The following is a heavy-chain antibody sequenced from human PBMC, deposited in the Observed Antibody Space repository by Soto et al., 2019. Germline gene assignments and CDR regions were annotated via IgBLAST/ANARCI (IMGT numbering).Heavy chain of an antibody. V-gene: IGHV4-38-2*01. Sequence: SETLSLTCAVSGYSIGSGYYWAWIRQSPGKGLEWIGSIYHAGSVYYNPSLNGRVALSMDTSKIHFSLKLTSVTAADTAVYYCARTFDYYGMDVWGQGTTVTVSS. CDR3: ARTFDYYGMDV. CDR2: IYHAGSV. J-gene: IGHJ6*02. CDR1: GYSIGSGYY.